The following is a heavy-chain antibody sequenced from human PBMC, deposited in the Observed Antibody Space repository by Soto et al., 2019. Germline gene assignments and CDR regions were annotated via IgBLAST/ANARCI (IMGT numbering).Heavy chain of an antibody. Sequence: QIQLVQSGGDVKTPGASVKVSCTTSRYTFTSHGIAWLRQAPGQGLEWMGCISTFNGKTDYAQKFQGRVTMTADTITCSVHMELRSLRSDDTAVYYCARLLTEGATFREDAFDLWGPGTKVTVSS. CDR1: RYTFTSHG. CDR2: ISTFNGKT. CDR3: ARLLTEGATFREDAFDL. D-gene: IGHD3-9*01. V-gene: IGHV1-18*01. J-gene: IGHJ3*01.